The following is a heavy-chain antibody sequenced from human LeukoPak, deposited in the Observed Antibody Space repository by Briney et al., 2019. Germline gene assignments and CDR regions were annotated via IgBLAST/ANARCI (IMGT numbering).Heavy chain of an antibody. Sequence: PGGSLRLSCAASGFTFSSYGMHWVRQAPGKGLEWVAVISYDGSNKYYADSVKGRFTISRDNSKNTLYLQMNSLRAEDTAVYYCAKTTTHPSTIFGVATYYYYGMDVWGQGTTVTVSS. CDR3: AKTTTHPSTIFGVATYYYYGMDV. D-gene: IGHD3-3*01. J-gene: IGHJ6*02. CDR2: ISYDGSNK. V-gene: IGHV3-30*18. CDR1: GFTFSSYG.